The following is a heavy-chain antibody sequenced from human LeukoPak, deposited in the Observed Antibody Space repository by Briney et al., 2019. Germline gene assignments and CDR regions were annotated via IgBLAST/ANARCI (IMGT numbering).Heavy chain of an antibody. CDR2: ISAYNGNT. V-gene: IGHV1-18*01. D-gene: IGHD3-22*01. J-gene: IGHJ4*02. CDR1: GYTSASYG. CDR3: ALYYDSSGYSGFDY. Sequence: ASVKVSCKASGYTSASYGLSWVRQAPGQGLEWMGWISAYNGNTNYAQKLQGRVTMTTDTSTSTAYMELRSLRSDDTAVYYCALYYDSSGYSGFDYWGQGTLVTVSS.